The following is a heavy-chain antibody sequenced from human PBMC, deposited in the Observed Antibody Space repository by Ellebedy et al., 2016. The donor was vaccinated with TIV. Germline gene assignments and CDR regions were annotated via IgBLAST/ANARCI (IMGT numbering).Heavy chain of an antibody. CDR2: IDPSDSYS. CDR1: GYTFTNYW. J-gene: IGHJ6*02. D-gene: IGHD6-6*01. CDR3: ARVIAARPPSYYYYGMDV. V-gene: IGHV5-10-1*01. Sequence: GESLKISCQGSGYTFTNYWISWVRQVPGKGLEWMGRIDPSDSYSNYNPSFQGRVSVSADKSVATAYLQWSRLEASDTAIYYCARVIAARPPSYYYYGMDVWGQGTPVTVSS.